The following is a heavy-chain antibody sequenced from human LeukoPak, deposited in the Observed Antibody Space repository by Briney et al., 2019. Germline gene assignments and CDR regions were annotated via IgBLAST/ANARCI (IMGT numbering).Heavy chain of an antibody. Sequence: PGGSLRLSCAASGFTFSSQSMNWVRQAPGKGLEWVSYICYSSSTIYYADSVKGRFTISRDNVKNSLYLRMNSQRAADTAVYYCARDMVDPPHWGQGTLVTVSS. D-gene: IGHD3-10*01. J-gene: IGHJ4*02. V-gene: IGHV3-48*01. CDR2: ICYSSSTI. CDR1: GFTFSSQS. CDR3: ARDMVDPPH.